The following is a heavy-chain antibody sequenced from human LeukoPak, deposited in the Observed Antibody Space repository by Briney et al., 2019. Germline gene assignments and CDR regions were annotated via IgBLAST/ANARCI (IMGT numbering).Heavy chain of an antibody. CDR3: ASLRKLRYFDWQTIEGREKIIPDY. CDR1: GGSFSGYY. D-gene: IGHD3-9*01. Sequence: PSETLSLTCAVYGGSFSGYYWSWIRQPPGKGLEWIGEINHSGSTNYNPSLKSRVTISVDTSKNQFSLKLSSVTAADTAVYYCASLRKLRYFDWQTIEGREKIIPDYWGQGTLVTVSS. J-gene: IGHJ4*02. CDR2: INHSGST. V-gene: IGHV4-34*01.